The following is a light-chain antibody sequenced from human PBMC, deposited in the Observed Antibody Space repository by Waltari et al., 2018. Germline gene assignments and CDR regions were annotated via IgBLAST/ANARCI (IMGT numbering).Light chain of an antibody. CDR1: SSDVGSYNL. CDR3: CSYAGSSTWV. J-gene: IGLJ3*02. Sequence: QSALTQPASVSGSPGQSITISCTATSSDVGSYNLVSWYQQHPGKAPKLVIYEVTKRPSGVSTRFSGSKSGNTDSLTISGLQAEDEADYCCCSYAGSSTWVFGGGTKLTVL. V-gene: IGLV2-23*02. CDR2: EVT.